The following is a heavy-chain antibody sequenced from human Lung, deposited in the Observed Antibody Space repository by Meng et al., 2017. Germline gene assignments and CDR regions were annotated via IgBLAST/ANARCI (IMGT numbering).Heavy chain of an antibody. Sequence: QVQLVHSGAEVKKPGSSVKVACKTSGGPFSTHTFSWVRQAPGQGLEWMGGLIAVFDKTKAAPRFQDRVTFTADESTSTAYMELSSLTFDDTAVYFCARGRRNEPLFDYWGQGTLVTVSS. CDR2: LIAVFDKT. CDR3: ARGRRNEPLFDY. CDR1: GGPFSTHT. J-gene: IGHJ4*02. V-gene: IGHV1-69*13. D-gene: IGHD1-14*01.